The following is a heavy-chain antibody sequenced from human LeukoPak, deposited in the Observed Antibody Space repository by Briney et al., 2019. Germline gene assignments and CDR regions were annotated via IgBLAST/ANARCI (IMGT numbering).Heavy chain of an antibody. J-gene: IGHJ4*02. CDR3: ANRGYSYGGDSPGVY. V-gene: IGHV3-23*01. Sequence: PGGSLRLSCAASGFTFSSYAMSWVRQAPGKGLEWVSAISGSGGSTYYADSVKGRFTISRDNSKNTLYLQMNSLRAEDTAVYYCANRGYSYGGDSPGVYWGQGTLVTVSS. CDR1: GFTFSSYA. D-gene: IGHD5-18*01. CDR2: ISGSGGST.